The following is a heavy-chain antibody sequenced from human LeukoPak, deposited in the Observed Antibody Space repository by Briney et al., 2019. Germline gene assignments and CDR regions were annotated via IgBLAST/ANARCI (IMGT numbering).Heavy chain of an antibody. V-gene: IGHV3-30*18. CDR3: AKRGLTYYYDY. CDR2: ISYDGSDK. Sequence: GGSLRLSCAASGFMFSSYGMLWVRQAPGKGLEWVAVISYDGSDKYHADSVKGRFTISRDNSKNTVYLQMNSLRAEDTAAYYCAKRGLTYYYDYWGQGTLVTVSS. CDR1: GFMFSSYG. J-gene: IGHJ4*02. D-gene: IGHD1-20*01.